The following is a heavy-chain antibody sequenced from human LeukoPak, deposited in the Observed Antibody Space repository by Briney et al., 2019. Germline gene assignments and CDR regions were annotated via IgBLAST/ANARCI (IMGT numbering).Heavy chain of an antibody. CDR1: DGAITGYY. V-gene: IGHV4-59*01. Sequence: PSETLSLTCTVSDGAITGYYWGWIRQPPGKGLEWIGHISYSGSTNYNPSLKSRVTISVDTSKNHFSLKLNSVTAADTAVYYCGRGYSTGWTYYFDYWGQGALVTVSS. D-gene: IGHD6-25*01. J-gene: IGHJ4*02. CDR2: ISYSGST. CDR3: GRGYSTGWTYYFDY.